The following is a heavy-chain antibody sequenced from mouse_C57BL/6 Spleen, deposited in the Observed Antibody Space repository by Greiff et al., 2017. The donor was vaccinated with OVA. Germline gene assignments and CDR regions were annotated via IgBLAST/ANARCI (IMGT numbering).Heavy chain of an antibody. CDR2: IDPETGGT. CDR3: TRVGLTGTGYAMDY. Sequence: VQLQQSGAELVRPGASVTLSCKASGYTFTDYEMHWVKQTPVHGLEWIGAIDPETGGTAYNQKFKGKAILTADKSSSTDYMELRSLTSEASAVYYCTRVGLTGTGYAMDYWGQGTSVTVSS. J-gene: IGHJ4*01. D-gene: IGHD4-1*01. V-gene: IGHV1-15*01. CDR1: GYTFTDYE.